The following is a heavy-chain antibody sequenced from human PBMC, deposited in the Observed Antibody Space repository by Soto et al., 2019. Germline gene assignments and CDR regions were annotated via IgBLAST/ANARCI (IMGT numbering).Heavy chain of an antibody. D-gene: IGHD3-22*01. J-gene: IGHJ3*02. CDR2: IYSGGST. Sequence: GGSLRLSCAASGFTVSSNYMSWVRQAPGKGLEWVSVIYSGGSTYYADSVKGRFTISRDNSKNTLYLQMNSLRAEDTAVYYCARAWGHYYDSSGYLGHAFDIWGQGTMVTVSS. CDR1: GFTVSSNY. CDR3: ARAWGHYYDSSGYLGHAFDI. V-gene: IGHV3-53*01.